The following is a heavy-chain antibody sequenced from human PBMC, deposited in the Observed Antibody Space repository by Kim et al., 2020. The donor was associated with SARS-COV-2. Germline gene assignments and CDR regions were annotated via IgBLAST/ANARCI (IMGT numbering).Heavy chain of an antibody. V-gene: IGHV3-7*03. CDR1: EFTFSTSW. Sequence: GGSLRLSCAASEFTFSTSWMTWVRQAPGKGLEWVASIKQDAYESYYVDSVKGRFTISRHNAKNLLYLQMNSLRPEDTAVYYCAKGVSVAPHYYYHYGMDVWGQGTTVTVSS. J-gene: IGHJ6*02. CDR2: IKQDAYES. CDR3: AKGVSVAPHYYYHYGMDV. D-gene: IGHD6-19*01.